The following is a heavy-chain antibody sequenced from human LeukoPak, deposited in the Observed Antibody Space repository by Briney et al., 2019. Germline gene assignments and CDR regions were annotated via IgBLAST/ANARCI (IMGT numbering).Heavy chain of an antibody. CDR3: ARHGFWRTYYYYMDV. Sequence: SETLPLTCTVSGGSISSYYWSWIRQPPGKGLEWIGYIYTSGSTNYNPSLKSRVTISVDTSKNQFSLKLSSVTAADTAVYYCARHGFWRTYYYYMDVWGKGTTVTVSS. D-gene: IGHD3-3*01. CDR2: IYTSGST. V-gene: IGHV4-4*09. CDR1: GGSISSYY. J-gene: IGHJ6*03.